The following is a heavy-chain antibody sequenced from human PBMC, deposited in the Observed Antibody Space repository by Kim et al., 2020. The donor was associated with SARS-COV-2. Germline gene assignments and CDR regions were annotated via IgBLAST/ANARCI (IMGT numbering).Heavy chain of an antibody. D-gene: IGHD3-10*01. Sequence: ASVKVSCKVSGYTLTELSMHWVRQAPGKGLEWMGGFDPEDGETIYAQKFQGRVTMTEDTSTDTAYMELSSLRSEDTAVYYCATVSRPAYYYGSGGWCYWGQGTLVTVSS. V-gene: IGHV1-24*01. CDR2: FDPEDGET. CDR1: GYTLTELS. CDR3: ATVSRPAYYYGSGGWCY. J-gene: IGHJ4*02.